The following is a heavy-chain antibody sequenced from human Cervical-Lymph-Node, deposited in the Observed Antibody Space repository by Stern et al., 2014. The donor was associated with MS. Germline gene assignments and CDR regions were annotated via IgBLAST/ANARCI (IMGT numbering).Heavy chain of an antibody. CDR1: GGSISTYY. CDR3: ARAYSYGYDFDY. D-gene: IGHD5-18*01. Sequence: VQLVESGPGLVKPSETLSLTCTVSGGSISTYYWSWIRQPPGKGLEWIGYIYYSGSTNYNPSLKSRVTISVDTSKNQFSLKLSSVTAADTAVYYCARAYSYGYDFDYWGQGTLVTVSS. CDR2: IYYSGST. V-gene: IGHV4-59*01. J-gene: IGHJ4*02.